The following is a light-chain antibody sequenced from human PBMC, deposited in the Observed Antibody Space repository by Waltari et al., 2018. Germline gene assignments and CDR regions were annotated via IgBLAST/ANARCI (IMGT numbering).Light chain of an antibody. CDR2: WSS. CDR3: QQYYSGRT. V-gene: IGKV4-1*01. Sequence: DIVMTQSPHSLAVSLGERATINCKSSQSVLFSSSNKNSLAWYQQKPGQPPKLLIYWSSTRESGVPDRFSGSGSGRDFTLTISSLQAEDVAVYYCQQYYSGRTFGQGTKVEIK. J-gene: IGKJ1*01. CDR1: QSVLFSSSNKNS.